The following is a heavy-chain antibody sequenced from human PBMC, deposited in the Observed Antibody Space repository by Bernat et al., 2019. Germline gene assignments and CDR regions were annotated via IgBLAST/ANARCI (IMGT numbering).Heavy chain of an antibody. D-gene: IGHD6-19*01. Sequence: VQLVESGGGLVQPGGSLRLSCAASGFTFSSYWMSWVRQAPGKGLEWVANIKQDGSEKYYVDSVKGRFTISRDNSKNTLYLQMNSLRAEDTAVYYCARDLLAVAGSYYFDYWGQGTLVTVSS. CDR3: ARDLLAVAGSYYFDY. CDR1: GFTFSSYW. CDR2: IKQDGSEK. J-gene: IGHJ4*02. V-gene: IGHV3-7*01.